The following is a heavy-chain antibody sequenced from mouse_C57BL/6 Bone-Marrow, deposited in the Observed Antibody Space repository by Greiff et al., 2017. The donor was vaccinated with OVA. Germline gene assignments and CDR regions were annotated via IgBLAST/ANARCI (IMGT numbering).Heavy chain of an antibody. CDR2: ILPGSGST. J-gene: IGHJ1*03. CDR3: AREDYYGSSYWYFDV. V-gene: IGHV1-9*01. CDR1: GYTFTGYW. Sequence: QVQLQQSGAELMKPGASVKLSCKATGYTFTGYWIEWVKQRPGHGLEWIGEILPGSGSTIYNEKFKGKATFTAATSSNTAYMQLSSLTTEDSAIYYCAREDYYGSSYWYFDVWGTGTTVTVSS. D-gene: IGHD1-1*01.